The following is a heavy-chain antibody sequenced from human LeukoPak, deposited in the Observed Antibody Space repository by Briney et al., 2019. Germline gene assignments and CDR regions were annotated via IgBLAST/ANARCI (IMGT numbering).Heavy chain of an antibody. CDR3: AKDWALYYYGMDV. J-gene: IGHJ6*02. CDR1: GFTFSSYA. V-gene: IGHV3-30*18. CDR2: ISYDGSNK. Sequence: GGSLRLSCAASGFTFSSYAMSWVRQAPGKGLEWVAVISYDGSNKYYTDSVKGRFTISRDNSKNTLYLQMNSLRAEDTAVYYCAKDWALYYYGMDVWGQGTTATVSS. D-gene: IGHD7-27*01.